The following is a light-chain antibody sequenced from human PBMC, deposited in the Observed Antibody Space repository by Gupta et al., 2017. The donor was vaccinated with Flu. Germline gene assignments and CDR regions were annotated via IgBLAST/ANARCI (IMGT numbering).Light chain of an antibody. Sequence: QSALTQPASVSGPPGQSITISCTGTNSDVGTYGLVSWYQQHPGKTPKLMIYEVNKRPSGFSLRFSASKSGNTASLTISGLQPEDEADYYCFSYVGGGTLVFGGGTKLTVL. CDR2: EVN. CDR1: NSDVGTYGL. V-gene: IGLV2-23*02. J-gene: IGLJ3*02. CDR3: FSYVGGGTLV.